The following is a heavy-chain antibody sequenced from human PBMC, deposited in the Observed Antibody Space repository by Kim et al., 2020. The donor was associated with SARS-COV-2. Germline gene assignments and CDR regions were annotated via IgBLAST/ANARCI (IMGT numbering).Heavy chain of an antibody. D-gene: IGHD3-22*01. Sequence: GGSLRLSCAASGFTFSSYAMHWVRQAPGKGLEWVAVISYDGSNKYYADSVKGRFTISRDNSKNTLYLQMNSLRAEDTAVYYCARVQRMYDYYDSKFTHWGQGTLVTVSS. V-gene: IGHV3-30*04. CDR1: GFTFSSYA. J-gene: IGHJ4*02. CDR3: ARVQRMYDYYDSKFTH. CDR2: ISYDGSNK.